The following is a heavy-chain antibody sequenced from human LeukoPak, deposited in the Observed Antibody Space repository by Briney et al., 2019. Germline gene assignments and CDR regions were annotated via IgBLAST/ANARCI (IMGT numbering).Heavy chain of an antibody. D-gene: IGHD6-13*01. CDR3: ARDGPKFLSSSWEGYYYYSYMDV. CDR1: GGTFSRYA. CDR2: VIPIFGTA. J-gene: IGHJ6*03. V-gene: IGHV1-69*05. Sequence: ASVKVSCKASGGTFSRYAISWVRQAPGQGLEWMGGVIPIFGTASYAQKFQGRVTITTDESTSTAYMELSSLRSEDTAVYYCARDGPKFLSSSWEGYYYYSYMDVWGKGTTVTVSS.